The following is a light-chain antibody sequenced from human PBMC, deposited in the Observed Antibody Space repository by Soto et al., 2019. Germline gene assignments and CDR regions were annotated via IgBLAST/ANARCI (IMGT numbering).Light chain of an antibody. CDR1: TIDVDSSNY. V-gene: IGLV2-11*01. CDR2: DVS. J-gene: IGLJ1*01. Sequence: QSVLPQPRSVSGSPGQSVTISCTGPTIDVDSSNYVSWYQQHPGKAPKLMIYDVSERPSGVPDRFSGSKSGSTASLTISGLQAEDEADYYCCSYATTFYVCGSGTKVTVL. CDR3: CSYATTFYV.